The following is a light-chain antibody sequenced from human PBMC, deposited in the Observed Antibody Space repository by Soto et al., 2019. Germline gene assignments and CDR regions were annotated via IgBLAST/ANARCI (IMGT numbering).Light chain of an antibody. CDR1: QSVSSSY. J-gene: IGKJ5*01. Sequence: EVVLTQSPGTLSLSPGERASLSFSASQSVSSSYLAWYQPKPGQAPRLLIYGASSRATGIPARFSGSGSETDFTLTVSSLRSEDSAVYYCQQYNYWPITCGQGTRREIK. CDR2: GAS. V-gene: IGKV3-20*01. CDR3: QQYNYWPIT.